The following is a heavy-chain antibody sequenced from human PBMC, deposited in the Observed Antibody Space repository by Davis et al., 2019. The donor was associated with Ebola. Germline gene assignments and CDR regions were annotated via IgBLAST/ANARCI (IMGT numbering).Heavy chain of an antibody. CDR2: IYPGDSDT. CDR1: GNSFTSYC. D-gene: IGHD6-19*01. J-gene: IGHJ3*02. Sequence: AESLNISCKASGNSFTSYCIGWVRQTPGKGLVWMGIIYPGDSDTCYTPSFQGQVTTTADKTITTAYLQWSSLKASTTAMYCCARPGQWLVSEAFDIWGKGTMVTVSA. V-gene: IGHV5-51*01. CDR3: ARPGQWLVSEAFDI.